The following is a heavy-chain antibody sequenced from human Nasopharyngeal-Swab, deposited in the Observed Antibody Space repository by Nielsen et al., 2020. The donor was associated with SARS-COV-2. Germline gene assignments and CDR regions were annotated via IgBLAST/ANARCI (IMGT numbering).Heavy chain of an antibody. CDR1: GVSLTTQY. CDR3: AKEGATGWFDP. J-gene: IGHJ5*02. V-gene: IGHV4-59*11. CDR2: ISHNCGT. Sequence: VSLRLSCTVSGVSLTTQYCSCIRQPPGKWLEWVGYISHNCGTSYNPSLKSRVTMFIDTSKNQLSLRLRSVTAADTAVYYCAKEGATGWFDPWGQGTLVTVSS.